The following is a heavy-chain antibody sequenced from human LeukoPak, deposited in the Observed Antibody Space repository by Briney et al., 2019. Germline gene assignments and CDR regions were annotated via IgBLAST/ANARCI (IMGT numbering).Heavy chain of an antibody. D-gene: IGHD3-10*01. CDR1: GYSFSSHW. CDR3: ARHLGGPHITMVRDYYYYMDV. CDR2: IYPGDSDT. J-gene: IGHJ6*03. Sequence: GESLKISCKGSGYSFSSHWIAWVRQMPGKGLEWMGIIYPGDSDTRYSPSFQGQVTISADKSISTAYLQWSSLKASDTAMYYCARHLGGPHITMVRDYYYYMDVWGKGTTVTVSS. V-gene: IGHV5-51*01.